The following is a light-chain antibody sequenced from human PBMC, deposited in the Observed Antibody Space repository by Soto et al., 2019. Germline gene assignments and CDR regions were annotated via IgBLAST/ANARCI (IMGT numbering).Light chain of an antibody. Sequence: QSALTQPPSASGSPGQSVTISCTGTSSDVGGYNSVSWYQQLPGKAPKLMIYEVSKRPSGVPDRFSGSKSGNTASLTVSGLQAEDEADYYCSSYAGSDVFVFGTGTRSPS. CDR3: SSYAGSDVFV. CDR2: EVS. J-gene: IGLJ1*01. V-gene: IGLV2-8*01. CDR1: SSDVGGYNS.